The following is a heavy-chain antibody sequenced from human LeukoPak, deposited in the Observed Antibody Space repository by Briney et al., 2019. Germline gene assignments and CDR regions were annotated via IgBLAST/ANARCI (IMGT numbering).Heavy chain of an antibody. Sequence: GGSLRLSCAASGFTFKNYAMYWVRQAPGKGLEWVGRIESKTDGGTTDYAAPVKGRFTISRDDSTNTLYLQMNSLKSEDTAVYYCTTYGSGRKFDYWGQGILVTVSS. CDR1: GFTFKNYA. CDR3: TTYGSGRKFDY. J-gene: IGHJ4*02. V-gene: IGHV3-15*04. CDR2: IESKTDGGTT. D-gene: IGHD3-10*01.